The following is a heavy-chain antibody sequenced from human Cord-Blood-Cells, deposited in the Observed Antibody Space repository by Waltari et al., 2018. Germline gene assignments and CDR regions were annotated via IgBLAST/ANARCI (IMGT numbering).Heavy chain of an antibody. Sequence: EVQLVESGGGLVKPGGSLRLSCVASGFTFRNAWMAWVRQAPGKGLEWIGRMKSKTDGGTIDYAAPVKGRFTISRDDSKNTLYLQMNSLKTEDTAVYYCTSSEKPTARFDYWGQGTLVTVSS. CDR3: TSSEKPTARFDY. J-gene: IGHJ4*02. D-gene: IGHD5-18*01. CDR1: GFTFRNAW. V-gene: IGHV3-15*01. CDR2: MKSKTDGGTI.